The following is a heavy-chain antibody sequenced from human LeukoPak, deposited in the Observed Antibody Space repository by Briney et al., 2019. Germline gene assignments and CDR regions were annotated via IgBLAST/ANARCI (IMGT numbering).Heavy chain of an antibody. Sequence: SETLSLTCTVSAGSISNYYWSWIRQPPGKGLEWIGYIYYSGRTDYNPSLKSRVTISVDTSKNLFSLKLSSVTAADTAVYYCARSALGRDAFDIWGQGTMVTVSS. CDR2: IYYSGRT. D-gene: IGHD1-26*01. J-gene: IGHJ3*02. CDR1: AGSISNYY. V-gene: IGHV4-59*01. CDR3: ARSALGRDAFDI.